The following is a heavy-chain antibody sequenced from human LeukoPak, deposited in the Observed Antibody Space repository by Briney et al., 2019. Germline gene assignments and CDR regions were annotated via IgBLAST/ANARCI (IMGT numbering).Heavy chain of an antibody. D-gene: IGHD2-15*01. V-gene: IGHV3-64*01. CDR3: ARAYVLDAFDI. CDR1: GFTFSSYA. Sequence: GGSLRLSCAASGFTFSSYAMHWVRQAPGKGLEYVSAISSNGGSTYYANSVKGRFTISRDNSKNTLYLQMGSLRAEDTAVYYCARAYVLDAFDIWGQGTMVTVSS. J-gene: IGHJ3*02. CDR2: ISSNGGST.